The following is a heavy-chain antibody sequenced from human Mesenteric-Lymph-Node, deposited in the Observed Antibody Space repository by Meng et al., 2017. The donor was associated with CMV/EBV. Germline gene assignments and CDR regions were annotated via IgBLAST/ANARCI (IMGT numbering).Heavy chain of an antibody. CDR1: GFTFSDHY. CDR3: ARDLPYSSSWYFDP. V-gene: IGHV3-11*04. CDR2: INWNSDSM. Sequence: GESLKISCAASGFTFSDHYMSWIRQAPGKGLEWVSGINWNSDSMGYADSVKGRFTISRDNAKNSLHLQMNSLRAEDTAVYYCARDLPYSSSWYFDPWGQGTLVTVSS. J-gene: IGHJ5*02. D-gene: IGHD6-13*01.